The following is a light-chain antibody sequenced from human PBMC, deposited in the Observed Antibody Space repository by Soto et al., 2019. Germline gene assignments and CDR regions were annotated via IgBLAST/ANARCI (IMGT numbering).Light chain of an antibody. CDR3: ETWDRNTFVV. V-gene: IGLV4-60*03. CDR1: SGYSTYI. CDR2: VERSGSY. J-gene: IGLJ2*01. Sequence: QLVLTQSSSASASLGSSVKLTCTLSSGYSTYIIAWHQQQPGKAPRYLMKVERSGSYNKGSGVPDRFSGSSSGADRYLTISNLQSEDEADYYCETWDRNTFVVFGGGTQLTVL.